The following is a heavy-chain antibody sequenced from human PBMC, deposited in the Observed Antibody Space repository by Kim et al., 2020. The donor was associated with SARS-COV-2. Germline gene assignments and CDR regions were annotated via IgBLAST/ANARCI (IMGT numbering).Heavy chain of an antibody. D-gene: IGHD2-15*01. V-gene: IGHV4-31*03. Sequence: SETLSLTCTVSGGSISSGGYYWSWIRQHPGKGLEWIGYIYYSGSTYYNPSLKSRVTISVDTSKNQFSLKLSSVTAADTAVYYCARVKIVVVVAAGRFDPWGQGTLVTVSS. J-gene: IGHJ5*02. CDR1: GGSISSGGYY. CDR2: IYYSGST. CDR3: ARVKIVVVVAAGRFDP.